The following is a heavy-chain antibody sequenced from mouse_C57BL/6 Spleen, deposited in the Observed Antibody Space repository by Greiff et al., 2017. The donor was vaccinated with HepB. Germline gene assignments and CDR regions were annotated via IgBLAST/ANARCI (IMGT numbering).Heavy chain of an antibody. J-gene: IGHJ3*01. CDR3: ARHDSPYGWFAY. Sequence: VQLKQSGAELVKPGASVKLSCKASGYTFTEYTIPWVKQRSGQGLEWIGWFYPGSGSIKYNEKFKDKATLTADKSSSTAYMELSRLTSEDSAVYFCARHDSPYGWFAYWGQGTLVTVSA. V-gene: IGHV1-62-2*01. CDR2: FYPGSGSI. CDR1: GYTFTEYT. D-gene: IGHD1-1*01.